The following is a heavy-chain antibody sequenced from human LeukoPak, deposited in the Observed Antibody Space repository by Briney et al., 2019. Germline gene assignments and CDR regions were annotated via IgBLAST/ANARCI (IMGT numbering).Heavy chain of an antibody. Sequence: PGGSLRLSCAASGFTFSSYAMSWVRQAPGKGLEWVSTINDNGVNTYYAHSVKGRFTISRDNSKNTLYLQLNSLRAEDTAFYYCAKDPPDLGASGSYNYFDYWGQGTLVTVSS. CDR3: AKDPPDLGASGSYNYFDY. J-gene: IGHJ4*02. CDR2: INDNGVNT. CDR1: GFTFSSYA. V-gene: IGHV3-23*01. D-gene: IGHD3-10*01.